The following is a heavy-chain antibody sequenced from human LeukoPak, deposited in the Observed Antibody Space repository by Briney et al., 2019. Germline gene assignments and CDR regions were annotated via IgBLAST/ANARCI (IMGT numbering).Heavy chain of an antibody. CDR2: ISWNSGSI. CDR3: AKEPGYCSGGSCQGY. Sequence: GRSLRLSCAASGFTFDDYAMHWVRQAPGKGLEWVSGISWNSGSIGYADSVKGRFTISRDNAKNSLYLRMNSLRAEDTALYYCAKEPGYCSGGSCQGYWGQGTLVTVSS. D-gene: IGHD2-15*01. J-gene: IGHJ4*02. V-gene: IGHV3-9*01. CDR1: GFTFDDYA.